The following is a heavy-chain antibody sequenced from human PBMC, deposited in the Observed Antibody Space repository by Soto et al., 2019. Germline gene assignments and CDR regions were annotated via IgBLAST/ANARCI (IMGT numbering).Heavy chain of an antibody. D-gene: IGHD3-3*01. CDR1: GGSISNFY. CDR2: ISYSGNT. J-gene: IGHJ5*02. CDR3: ARDRPGFGVGYNWFDP. V-gene: IGHV4-59*01. Sequence: SETLSLTCTVSGGSISNFYWSWIRQPPGKGLEWIGYISYSGNTNYNPSLKSRVTISVDTSKNQFSLELSSATAADTAVYYCARDRPGFGVGYNWFDPWGQGTLVTVSS.